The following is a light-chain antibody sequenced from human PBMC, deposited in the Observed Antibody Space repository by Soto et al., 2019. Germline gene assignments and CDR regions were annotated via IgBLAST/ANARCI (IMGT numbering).Light chain of an antibody. V-gene: IGKV1-5*01. J-gene: IGKJ1*01. CDR1: QSISSW. Sequence: DIPMTQSLSTLSASVGDRVTITCRASQSISSWLAWYQQKPGKAPKLLIYDASSLESGVPSRFSGSGSGTEFTLTISSLQPDDFATYYCQQYNSYSWTFGQGTKVEIK. CDR2: DAS. CDR3: QQYNSYSWT.